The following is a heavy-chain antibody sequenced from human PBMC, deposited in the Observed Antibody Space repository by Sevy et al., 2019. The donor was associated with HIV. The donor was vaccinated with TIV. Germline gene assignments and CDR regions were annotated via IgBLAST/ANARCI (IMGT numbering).Heavy chain of an antibody. Sequence: ASVKVSCKASGGTFSSYAISWVRQAPGQGLEWMGGIFPIFGTANYAQKFQGRVTITADESTSTAYMELSSLRSEDTAVYYCARGNPMGSSWYYFDYWGQGTLVTVSS. V-gene: IGHV1-69*13. D-gene: IGHD6-13*01. CDR2: IFPIFGTA. CDR1: GGTFSSYA. J-gene: IGHJ4*02. CDR3: ARGNPMGSSWYYFDY.